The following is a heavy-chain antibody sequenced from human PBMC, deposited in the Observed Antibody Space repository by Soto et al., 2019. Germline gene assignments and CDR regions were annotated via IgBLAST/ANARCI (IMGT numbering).Heavy chain of an antibody. CDR3: ARGGSTLRYFGTYYYYGMDV. CDR2: VSPNSGNT. J-gene: IGHJ6*02. CDR1: GYTFTDYD. Sequence: GASVKVSCKASGYTFTDYDINWVRQAPGQGLEWMGWVSPNSGNTVYAQKFQDRVTMTRDTSISTAYMELSSLRSEDTAVYYCARGGSTLRYFGTYYYYGMDVWGQGTTVTVS. V-gene: IGHV1-8*01. D-gene: IGHD3-9*01.